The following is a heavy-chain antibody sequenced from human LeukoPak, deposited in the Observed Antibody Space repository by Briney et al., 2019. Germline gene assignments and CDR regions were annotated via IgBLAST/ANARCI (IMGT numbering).Heavy chain of an antibody. J-gene: IGHJ3*02. CDR2: IYYSGST. CDR1: GGSISSSSYY. D-gene: IGHD3-10*01. CDR3: ARSGSYDAFDI. Sequence: PSETLSLTCTVSGGSISSSSYYWGWIRQPPGKGLEWIGSIYYSGSTYYNPSLKSRVTISVDTSKNQFSLKLSPVTAADTAVYYCARSGSYDAFDIWGQGTMVTVSS. V-gene: IGHV4-39*01.